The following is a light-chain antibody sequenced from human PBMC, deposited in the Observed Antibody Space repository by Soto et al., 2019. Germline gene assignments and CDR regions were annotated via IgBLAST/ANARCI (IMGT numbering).Light chain of an antibody. CDR3: QQYNRYWT. CDR1: QTISTW. Sequence: DSQMTQSPSTLSASVGDRVTITCRASQTISTWLAWYQHKPGKAPKLLIYKASNLETGVPSRFSGSGSGTEFTLPISSLEPDDFATYYCQQYNRYWTFGQGTKVEMK. J-gene: IGKJ1*01. CDR2: KAS. V-gene: IGKV1-5*03.